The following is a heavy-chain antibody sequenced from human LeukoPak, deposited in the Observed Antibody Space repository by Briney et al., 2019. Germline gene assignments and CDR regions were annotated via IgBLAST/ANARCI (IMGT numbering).Heavy chain of an antibody. J-gene: IGHJ3*02. V-gene: IGHV4-59*01. CDR3: AREYSGYETYAFDI. Sequence: SETLSLTCTVSGGSISSYYWSWIRQPPGKGLEWIGYIYYSGSTNYNPSLKSRVTISVDTSKNQFSLKLSSVTAADTAVYYCAREYSGYETYAFDIWGQGTTVTVSS. CDR1: GGSISSYY. D-gene: IGHD5-12*01. CDR2: IYYSGST.